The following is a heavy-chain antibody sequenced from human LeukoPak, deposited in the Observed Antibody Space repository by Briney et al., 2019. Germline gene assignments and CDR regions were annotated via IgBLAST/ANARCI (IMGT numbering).Heavy chain of an antibody. CDR1: GFTFSDYY. CDR2: ISSSGSTI. V-gene: IGHV3-11*01. D-gene: IGHD2-2*01. CDR3: AREVVVAVLGWYSSGMDV. J-gene: IGHJ6*02. Sequence: GGSLRLSCAASGFTFSDYYMSWIRQAPGKGLEWVSYISSSGSTIYYADSVKGRFTISRDNAKNSLYLQMNSLRAEDTAVYYCAREVVVAVLGWYSSGMDVWGQGTTVTVSS.